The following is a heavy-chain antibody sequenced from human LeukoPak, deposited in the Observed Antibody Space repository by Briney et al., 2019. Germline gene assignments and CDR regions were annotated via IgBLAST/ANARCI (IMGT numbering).Heavy chain of an antibody. D-gene: IGHD2-15*01. V-gene: IGHV3-9*01. CDR2: ISWNSGSI. Sequence: GGSLRLSCAASGFTFDDYAMHWVRQAPGKGLEWVSGISWNSGSIGYADSMKGRLTISRDNAKNSLYLQMNSLRAEDTALYYCAKDNKVAYYYGMDVWGQGTTVTVSS. CDR3: AKDNKVAYYYGMDV. J-gene: IGHJ6*02. CDR1: GFTFDDYA.